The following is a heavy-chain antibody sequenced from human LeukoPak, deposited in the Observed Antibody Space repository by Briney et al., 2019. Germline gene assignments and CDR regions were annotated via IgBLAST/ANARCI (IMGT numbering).Heavy chain of an antibody. J-gene: IGHJ4*01. V-gene: IGHV3-43*02. Sequence: GGSLRLSCAASGFTFDDYAMHWVRQAPGKGLEWVSLISGDGGSTYYADSVKGRFSISRDNSKNSLYLQMNSLRSEVTAMYYCAKESGKFDYWGQGTLVAVSS. CDR3: AKESGKFDY. CDR2: ISGDGGST. CDR1: GFTFDDYA.